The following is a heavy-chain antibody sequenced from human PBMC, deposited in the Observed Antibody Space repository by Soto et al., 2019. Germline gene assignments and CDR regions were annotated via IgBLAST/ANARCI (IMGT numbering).Heavy chain of an antibody. CDR3: ARDSHVVVQAAISLPYYYYGMDV. CDR1: GGSISSGGYY. D-gene: IGHD2-2*02. J-gene: IGHJ6*02. Sequence: SETLSLTCTVSGGSISSGGYYWSWIRQHPGKGLEWIGYIYYSGSTYYNPSLKSRVTISVDTSKNQFSLKLSSVTAADTAVYYCARDSHVVVQAAISLPYYYYGMDVWGQGTTVTVSS. V-gene: IGHV4-31*03. CDR2: IYYSGST.